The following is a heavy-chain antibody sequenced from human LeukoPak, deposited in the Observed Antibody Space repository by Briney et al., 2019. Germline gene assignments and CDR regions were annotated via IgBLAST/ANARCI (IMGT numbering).Heavy chain of an antibody. D-gene: IGHD3-22*01. V-gene: IGHV1-2*02. CDR3: ARIDTYYYDSSTYSDAFDI. Sequence: ASVKVSCKASGYTFTGYYMHWVRQAPGQGLEWMGWINPNSGTTDYAQRFQGRVTMTRDTSISTAYMELSRLRSDDTAVYYCARIDTYYYDSSTYSDAFDIWGPGTMVTVSS. CDR2: INPNSGTT. J-gene: IGHJ3*02. CDR1: GYTFTGYY.